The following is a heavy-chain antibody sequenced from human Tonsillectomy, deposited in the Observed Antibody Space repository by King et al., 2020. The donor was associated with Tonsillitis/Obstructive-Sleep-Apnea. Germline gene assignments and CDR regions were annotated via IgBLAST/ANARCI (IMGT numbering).Heavy chain of an antibody. CDR1: GGSISSSNW. J-gene: IGHJ5*02. CDR2: IYHSGST. CDR3: ARQKGYPNWFDP. D-gene: IGHD2-15*01. V-gene: IGHV4-4*02. Sequence: VQLQESGPGLVKPSGTLSLTCAVSGGSISSSNWWSWVRQPPGKGLEWIGEIYHSGSTNSNPSLKSRVTIYVDKSKNQFSLKLSTVIASDTAVYYCARQKGYPNWFDPWGQGTLVTVSS.